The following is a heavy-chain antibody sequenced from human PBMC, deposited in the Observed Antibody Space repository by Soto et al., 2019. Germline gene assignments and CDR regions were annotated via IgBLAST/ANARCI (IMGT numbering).Heavy chain of an antibody. CDR2: INPNSGGT. Sequence: ASVKVSCKASGYTFTGYYMHWVRQAPGQGLEWMGWINPNSGGTNYAQKFQGWVTMTRDTSISTAYMELSRLRSDDTAVYYCARAPPLTGYSDYYYGMDVWGQGTTVTVSS. J-gene: IGHJ6*02. D-gene: IGHD2-15*01. CDR3: ARAPPLTGYSDYYYGMDV. CDR1: GYTFTGYY. V-gene: IGHV1-2*04.